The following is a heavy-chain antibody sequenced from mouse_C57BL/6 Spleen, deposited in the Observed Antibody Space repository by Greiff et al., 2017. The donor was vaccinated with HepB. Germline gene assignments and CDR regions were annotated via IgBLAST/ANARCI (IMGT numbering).Heavy chain of an antibody. CDR1: GFTFSDYG. D-gene: IGHD2-4*01. J-gene: IGHJ4*01. Sequence: EVMLVESGGGLVKPGGSLKLSCAASGFTFSDYGMHWVRQAPEKGLEWVAYISSGSSTIYYADTVKGRFTISRDNAKNTLFLQMTSLRSEDTAMYYCAREGLRDYYAMDYWGQGTSVTVSS. V-gene: IGHV5-17*01. CDR3: AREGLRDYYAMDY. CDR2: ISSGSSTI.